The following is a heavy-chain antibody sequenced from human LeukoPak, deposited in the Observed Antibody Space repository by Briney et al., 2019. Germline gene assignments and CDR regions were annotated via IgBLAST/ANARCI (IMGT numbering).Heavy chain of an antibody. V-gene: IGHV4-39*01. J-gene: IGHJ5*02. CDR3: ARSGWPLGGFDP. Sequence: SETLSLTCTVSGVSISCDTHHWRWIRQPPGKVLQWIGSVYYSGSTYYNPSLRSRVTLSVDTSKDQFSLKLSSVTATDTAMYYCARSGWPLGGFDPWGQGILVTVSS. CDR1: GVSISCDTHH. CDR2: VYYSGST. D-gene: IGHD3-10*01.